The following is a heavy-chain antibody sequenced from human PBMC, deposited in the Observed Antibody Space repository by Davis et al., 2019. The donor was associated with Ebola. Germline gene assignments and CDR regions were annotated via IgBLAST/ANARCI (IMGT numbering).Heavy chain of an antibody. CDR3: ARDPGYYDFWSGPSWGMDV. CDR2: ISAYNGNT. Sequence: ASVKVSCKASGYTFTSYGISWVRQAPGQGLEWMGWISAYNGNTNYAQKLQGRVTMTTDTSTSTAYMELRSLRSDDTAVYYCARDPGYYDFWSGPSWGMDVWGKGTTVTVSS. J-gene: IGHJ6*04. V-gene: IGHV1-18*01. CDR1: GYTFTSYG. D-gene: IGHD3-3*01.